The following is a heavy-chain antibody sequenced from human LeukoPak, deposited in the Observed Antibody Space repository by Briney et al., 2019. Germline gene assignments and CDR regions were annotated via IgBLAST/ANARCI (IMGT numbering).Heavy chain of an antibody. J-gene: IGHJ4*02. V-gene: IGHV1-24*01. CDR3: ATGLGYCSGGSCALGDY. D-gene: IGHD2-15*01. Sequence: ASVKVSCKVSGYTLTELSMHWVRQAPGKGREWMGGFDPEDGETIYAQKFQGRVTMTEDTSTDTAYMELSSLRSEDTAVYYCATGLGYCSGGSCALGDYWGEGTLVTVSS. CDR1: GYTLTELS. CDR2: FDPEDGET.